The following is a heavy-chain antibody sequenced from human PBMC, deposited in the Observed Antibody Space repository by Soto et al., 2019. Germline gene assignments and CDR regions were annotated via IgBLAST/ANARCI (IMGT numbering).Heavy chain of an antibody. Sequence: SETLSLTCTVSGGYISSYYWSWIRQPPGKGLEWIGYIYYSGSTNYSPSLKSRVTISVDTSKNQFSLKLSSVTAADTAVYYCARGSQGFWSGYPYYYYYGMDVWGQGTTVTVSS. CDR2: IYYSGST. V-gene: IGHV4-59*01. CDR1: GGYISSYY. J-gene: IGHJ6*02. D-gene: IGHD3-3*01. CDR3: ARGSQGFWSGYPYYYYYGMDV.